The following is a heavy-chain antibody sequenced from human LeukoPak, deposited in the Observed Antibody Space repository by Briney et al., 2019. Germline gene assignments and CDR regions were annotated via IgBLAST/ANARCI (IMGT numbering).Heavy chain of an antibody. J-gene: IGHJ4*02. Sequence: GGSLKLSCAASGFTFNNYWMSWVRQAPGKGLEWVANTKQDGDEKYYADSVAGRFTISRDNAKNSLYLQMNSLRAEDTAVYYCARSMTGSGSYYPYFDFWGQGTLVTVSS. CDR2: TKQDGDEK. V-gene: IGHV3-7*04. CDR3: ARSMTGSGSYYPYFDF. D-gene: IGHD3-10*01. CDR1: GFTFNNYW.